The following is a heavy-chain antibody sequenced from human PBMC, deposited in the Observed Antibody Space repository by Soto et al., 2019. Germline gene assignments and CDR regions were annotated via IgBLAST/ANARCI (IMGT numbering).Heavy chain of an antibody. CDR2: ISGSGGST. CDR3: ARSYYDFWSGYIPGHYYYGMDV. J-gene: IGHJ6*02. Sequence: GGSLRLSCAASGFTFSSYAMSWVRQAPGKGLEWVSAISGSGGSTYYADSVKGRFTISRDNSKNTLYLQMNSLRAEDTAVYYSARSYYDFWSGYIPGHYYYGMDVWGQGTTVTVS. V-gene: IGHV3-23*01. CDR1: GFTFSSYA. D-gene: IGHD3-3*01.